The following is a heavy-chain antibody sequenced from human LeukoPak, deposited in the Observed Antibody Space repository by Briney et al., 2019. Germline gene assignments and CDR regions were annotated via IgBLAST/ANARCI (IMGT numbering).Heavy chain of an antibody. CDR1: GFTFSSYS. D-gene: IGHD2-2*01. V-gene: IGHV3-21*04. J-gene: IGHJ4*02. CDR2: ISSSSSYI. Sequence: PGGSLRLSCAASGFTFSSYSMNWVRQAPGKGLEWVSSISSSSSYIYYADSVKGRFTISRDNAKNSLYLQMNSLRAEDTAVYYCVRGGIVVVPAAMISPFDYWGQGTLVTVSS. CDR3: VRGGIVVVPAAMISPFDY.